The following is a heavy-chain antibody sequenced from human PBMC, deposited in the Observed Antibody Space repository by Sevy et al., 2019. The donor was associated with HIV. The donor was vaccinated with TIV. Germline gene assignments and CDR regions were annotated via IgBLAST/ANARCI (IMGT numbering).Heavy chain of an antibody. D-gene: IGHD6-19*01. J-gene: IGHJ4*02. V-gene: IGHV3-33*01. CDR3: ARDLRIAVAPDY. CDR1: GFTFNTYG. Sequence: GGYLRLSCAASGFTFNTYGMHCVRQAPGKGLEWVALIYYDGNNKVYADSVKGRFTISRDNSKNTLFLQMNSLRAEDTAFYYCARDLRIAVAPDYWGQGTLVTVSS. CDR2: IYYDGNNK.